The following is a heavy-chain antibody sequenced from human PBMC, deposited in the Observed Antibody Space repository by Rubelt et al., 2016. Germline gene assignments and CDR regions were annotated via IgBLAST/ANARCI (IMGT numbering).Heavy chain of an antibody. CDR2: ISAYNGNT. CDR1: GYTFTSYG. V-gene: IGHV1-18*01. D-gene: IGHD6-13*01. J-gene: IGHJ4*02. Sequence: QVQLVQSGAEVKKPGASVKVSCKASGYTFTSYGISWVRQAPGQGLEWMGWISAYNGNTNYAQKLQGRVTMTTDTPTGTAYMELRSLRSDDTAVYYCARVISGVEYSSSWHFDYWGQGTLVTVSS. CDR3: ARVISGVEYSSSWHFDY.